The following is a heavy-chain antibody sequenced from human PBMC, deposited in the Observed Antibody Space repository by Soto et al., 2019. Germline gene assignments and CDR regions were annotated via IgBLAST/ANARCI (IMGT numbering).Heavy chain of an antibody. CDR3: ARGSYFYHSSSYYHY. D-gene: IGHD3-22*01. Sequence: PSETLSLTCTVSGGSISSGDYYWSWIRQPPGKGLEWIGYIYYSGSTYYNPSLKSRVTISVDTSKNQFSLKLSSVTAADTAVYYCARGSYFYHSSSYYHYRGQGTLVTVSS. V-gene: IGHV4-30-4*01. J-gene: IGHJ4*02. CDR1: GGSISSGDYY. CDR2: IYYSGST.